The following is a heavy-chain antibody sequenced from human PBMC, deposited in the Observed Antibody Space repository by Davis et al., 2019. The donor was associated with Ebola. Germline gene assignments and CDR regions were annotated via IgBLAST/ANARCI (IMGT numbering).Heavy chain of an antibody. D-gene: IGHD2-15*01. CDR1: GYTFTSYY. J-gene: IGHJ6*02. V-gene: IGHV1-46*01. Sequence: AASVKVSCKASGYTFTSYYMHWVRQAPGQGLEWMEIINPSGGSTSYAQKFQGRVTMTRDTSTSTVYMELSSLRSEDTAVYYCARDKIVVVVAAITSYYYYGMDVWGQGTTVTVSS. CDR2: INPSGGST. CDR3: ARDKIVVVVAAITSYYYYGMDV.